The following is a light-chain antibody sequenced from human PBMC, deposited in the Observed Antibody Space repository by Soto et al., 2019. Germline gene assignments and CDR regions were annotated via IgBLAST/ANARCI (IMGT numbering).Light chain of an antibody. V-gene: IGLV2-14*01. J-gene: IGLJ2*01. Sequence: QSALTQPASVSGSPGQSSTISCTGTDSDVGGYNYVSWYQQHPGKAPKLMIYGVYNRPSGVSNRFSGSKSGNTASLTISGLQAEDEADYYCSSVTNNNPPHVVFGGGTELTGL. CDR2: GVY. CDR1: DSDVGGYNY. CDR3: SSVTNNNPPHVV.